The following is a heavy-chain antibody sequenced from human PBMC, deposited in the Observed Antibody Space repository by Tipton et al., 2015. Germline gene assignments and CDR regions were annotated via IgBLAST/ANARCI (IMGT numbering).Heavy chain of an antibody. CDR3: ARGSYGSFDY. CDR2: IYHSGRT. J-gene: IGHJ4*02. CDR1: GYSISSGYH. Sequence: TLSLTCAVSGYSISSGYHWGWIRQPPGKGLEWIASIYHSGRTHYNPSLKSRVTISVDTSKNEVSLMLNSVTAADTAVYYCARGSYGSFDYWGQGTLVTVSS. V-gene: IGHV4-38-2*01. D-gene: IGHD5-18*01.